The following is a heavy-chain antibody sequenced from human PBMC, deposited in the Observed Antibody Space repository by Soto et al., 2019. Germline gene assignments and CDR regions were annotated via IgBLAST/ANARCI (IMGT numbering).Heavy chain of an antibody. V-gene: IGHV3-23*01. J-gene: IGHJ4*02. Sequence: PGGSLRLSCAASGFTFSSYAMSWVRQAPGKGLEWVSAISGSGGSTYYADSVKGRFTISRNNSKNTLYLQMNSLRAEDTAVYYCAKCWSYLYYFDYWGQGTLVTVSS. CDR2: ISGSGGST. CDR1: GFTFSSYA. CDR3: AKCWSYLYYFDY. D-gene: IGHD6-13*01.